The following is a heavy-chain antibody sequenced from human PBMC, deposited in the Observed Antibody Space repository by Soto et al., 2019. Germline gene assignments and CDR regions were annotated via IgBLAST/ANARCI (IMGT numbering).Heavy chain of an antibody. D-gene: IGHD6-6*01. CDR1: GYSFTSYW. V-gene: IGHV5-51*01. J-gene: IGHJ5*02. Sequence: GESLKISCKGAGYSFTSYWIGWVRQMPGKGLEWMGIIYPGDSDTRYSPSFQGQVTISADKSISTAYLQWSSLKASDTAMYYCARHVRDSSPSWWFDPWGQGTLVTVSS. CDR3: ARHVRDSSPSWWFDP. CDR2: IYPGDSDT.